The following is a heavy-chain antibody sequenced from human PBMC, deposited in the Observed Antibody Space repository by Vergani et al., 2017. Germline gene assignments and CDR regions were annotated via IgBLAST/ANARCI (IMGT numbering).Heavy chain of an antibody. J-gene: IGHJ4*02. V-gene: IGHV3-30*18. CDR3: AKDGLPYDYVDSSGSLGN. CDR2: ISYDGGNK. Sequence: QVQLVESGGGVVQPGRSLRLSCEASGLTFSSYGMHWVRQAPGKGLEWVAIISYDGGNKYYADSVQGRFTISRDNSKNTLYLQMNSLRAEDTALYYCAKDGLPYDYVDSSGSLGNWGQGTLVTVSS. D-gene: IGHD3-22*01. CDR1: GLTFSSYG.